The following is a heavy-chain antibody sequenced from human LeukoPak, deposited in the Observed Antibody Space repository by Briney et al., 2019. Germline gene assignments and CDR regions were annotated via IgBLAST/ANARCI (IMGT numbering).Heavy chain of an antibody. D-gene: IGHD3-10*01. CDR3: ARASYYYGSGSYYNTWFDP. CDR1: GGSISSYY. J-gene: IGHJ5*02. Sequence: PSETLSLTCTVSGGSISSYYWSWIRQPPGKGLEWIGYIYYSGSTNYSPSLKSRVTISVDTSKNQFSLKLSSVTAADTAVYYCARASYYYGSGSYYNTWFDPWGQGTLVTVSS. CDR2: IYYSGST. V-gene: IGHV4-59*01.